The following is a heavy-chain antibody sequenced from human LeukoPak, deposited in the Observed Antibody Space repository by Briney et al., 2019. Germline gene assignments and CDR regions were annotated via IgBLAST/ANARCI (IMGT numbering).Heavy chain of an antibody. V-gene: IGHV4-34*01. D-gene: IGHD3-16*01. CDR3: ARGSPTELGDHDAFDI. J-gene: IGHJ3*02. Sequence: PSETLSLTCGISGGSLSVYYWNWIRQPPGKGLEWIGEINHSGITNHNPSLKSQVTISLDTPKNQFSLKLSSVTAADTAVYYCARGSPTELGDHDAFDIWGQGTMVTASS. CDR2: INHSGIT. CDR1: GGSLSVYY.